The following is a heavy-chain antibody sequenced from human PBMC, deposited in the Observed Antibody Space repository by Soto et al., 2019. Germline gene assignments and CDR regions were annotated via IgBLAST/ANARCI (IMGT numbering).Heavy chain of an antibody. CDR3: TTEYGDYDPGLDY. J-gene: IGHJ4*02. V-gene: IGHV3-15*01. CDR2: IKSKTDGGTT. Sequence: LRLSCAASGFTFSNAWMSWVRQAPGKGLEWVGRIKSKTDGGTTDYAAPVKGRFTISRDDSKNTLYLQMNSLKTEDTAVYYCTTEYGDYDPGLDYWGQGTLVTVSS. CDR1: GFTFSNAW. D-gene: IGHD4-17*01.